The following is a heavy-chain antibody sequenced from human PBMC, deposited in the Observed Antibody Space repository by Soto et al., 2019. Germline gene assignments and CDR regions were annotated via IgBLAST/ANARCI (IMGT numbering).Heavy chain of an antibody. CDR2: NSGSGGST. CDR3: AKEKYYDSSGSFDY. J-gene: IGHJ4*02. V-gene: IGHV3-23*01. CDR1: GFTFSSYA. D-gene: IGHD3-22*01. Sequence: PGGSLRLSCAASGFTFSSYAMSWVRQAPGKGLEWVSDNSGSGGSTHYADSVKGRFTISRDNSKNTLYLQMNSLRAEDTAIYYCAKEKYYDSSGSFDYWGQGTLVTVSS.